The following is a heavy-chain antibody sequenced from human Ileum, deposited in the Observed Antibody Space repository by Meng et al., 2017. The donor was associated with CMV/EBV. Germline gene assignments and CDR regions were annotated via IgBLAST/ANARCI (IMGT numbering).Heavy chain of an antibody. J-gene: IGHJ4*02. CDR1: NAW. CDR3: TTFTPAADCSSTSCLFDN. V-gene: IGHV3-15*01. D-gene: IGHD2-2*01. CDR2: TLSQTAGGTT. Sequence: NAWMNWVRQAPGKGLEWVGRTLSQTAGGTTDYAPPVKGRFTISRDDSRNTLFLEIKNLKSEDTAMYYCTTFTPAADCSSTSCLFDNWGQGTLVTVSS.